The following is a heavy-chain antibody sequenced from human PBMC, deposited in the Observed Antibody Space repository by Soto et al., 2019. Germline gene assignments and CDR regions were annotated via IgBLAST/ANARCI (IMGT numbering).Heavy chain of an antibody. V-gene: IGHV1-18*04. J-gene: IGHJ6*02. Sequence: ASVKVSCKASGYTFTSYGISWVRQAPGQGLEWMGWISAYNGNTNYAQKLQGRVTMTTDTSTSTAYMELRSLRSDDTAVYYCARDMPGSYFPYYYYYGMGVWGQGTTVTVSS. CDR2: ISAYNGNT. D-gene: IGHD1-26*01. CDR3: ARDMPGSYFPYYYYYGMGV. CDR1: GYTFTSYG.